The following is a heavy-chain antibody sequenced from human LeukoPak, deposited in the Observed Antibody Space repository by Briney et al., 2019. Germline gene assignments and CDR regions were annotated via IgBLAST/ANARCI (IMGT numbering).Heavy chain of an antibody. J-gene: IGHJ4*02. Sequence: GGFLRLSCAASGFTFSSYSMNWVRQAPGKGLEWVSSISSSSSYIYYADSVKGRFTISRDNAKNSLYLQMNSLRAEDTAVYYCARVYGSGSYEGRYFDYWGQGTLVTVSS. D-gene: IGHD3-10*01. V-gene: IGHV3-21*01. CDR1: GFTFSSYS. CDR2: ISSSSSYI. CDR3: ARVYGSGSYEGRYFDY.